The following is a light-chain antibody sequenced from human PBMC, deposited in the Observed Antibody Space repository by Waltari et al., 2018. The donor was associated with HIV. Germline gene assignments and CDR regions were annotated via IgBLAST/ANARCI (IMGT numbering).Light chain of an antibody. V-gene: IGLV2-23*02. CDR3: CSCPRSGIRYV. CDR1: SSNVGSDGL. CDR2: EVT. J-gene: IGLJ1*01. Sequence: QSALTQPASVSGSPGQSITISCTGTSSNVGSDGLVSWYQQHPGEAPKPIIYEVTKRPSGVSNRFSGSKSGNTASLTISGLQAEDEADYYCCSCPRSGIRYVFGTGTKVTVL.